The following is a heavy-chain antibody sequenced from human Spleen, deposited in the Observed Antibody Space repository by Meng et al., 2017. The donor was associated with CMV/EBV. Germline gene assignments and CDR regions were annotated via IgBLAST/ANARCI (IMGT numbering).Heavy chain of an antibody. D-gene: IGHD3-22*01. CDR2: ISGRGGST. J-gene: IGHJ3*02. CDR3: TTYDRGAFEI. Sequence: GESLKISCAASGFSFSSYAMSWVRQAPGKGLEWVSTISGRGGSTYYSDSVKGRLTISRDNSRNTLYLQMNSLKTEDTAVYYCTTYDRGAFEIWGQGTMVTVSS. V-gene: IGHV3-23*01. CDR1: GFSFSSYA.